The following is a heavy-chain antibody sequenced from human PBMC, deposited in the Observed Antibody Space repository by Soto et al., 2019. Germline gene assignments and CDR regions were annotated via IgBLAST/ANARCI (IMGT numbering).Heavy chain of an antibody. V-gene: IGHV4-30-2*01. CDR1: GGSISSGGYS. CDR2: IYHSGST. Sequence: PSETLSLTCAVSGGSISSGGYSWSWIRQPPGKGLEWIGYIYHSGSTNYNPSLKSRVTTSVDTSKNQFSLKLSSVTAADTAVYFCARHSPGSLYKAFDYSGQATLVTVSS. CDR3: ARHSPGSLYKAFDY. J-gene: IGHJ4*02. D-gene: IGHD3-10*01.